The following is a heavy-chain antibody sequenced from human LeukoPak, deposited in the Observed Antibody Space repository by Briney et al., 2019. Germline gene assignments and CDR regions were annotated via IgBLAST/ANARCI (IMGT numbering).Heavy chain of an antibody. CDR1: GYTFTGYY. CDR3: ARGGDDSSGYPDWSFDL. J-gene: IGHJ2*01. V-gene: IGHV1-2*02. D-gene: IGHD3-22*01. CDR2: INPNSGGT. Sequence: ASVKVSCKASGYTFTGYYMHWVRQAPGQGLEWMGWINPNSGGTNYAQKFQGRVTMTRDTSISTAYTELSRLRSDDTAVYYCARGGDDSSGYPDWSFDLWGRGTLVTVSS.